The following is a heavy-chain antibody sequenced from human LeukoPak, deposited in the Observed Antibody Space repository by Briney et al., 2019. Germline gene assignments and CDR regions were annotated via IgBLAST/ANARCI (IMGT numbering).Heavy chain of an antibody. CDR3: AKSVESAVTTNPYFDY. CDR1: GFTFSTYA. D-gene: IGHD4-17*01. CDR2: ISGSGGST. V-gene: IGHV3-23*01. Sequence: GGSLRLSCAASGFTFSTYAMGWVRQAPGKGLEWVSAISGSGGSTYYADSVKGRFTISRDNSKNTLYLQMNSLRAEDTAVYYCAKSVESAVTTNPYFDYWGQGTLVTVSS. J-gene: IGHJ4*02.